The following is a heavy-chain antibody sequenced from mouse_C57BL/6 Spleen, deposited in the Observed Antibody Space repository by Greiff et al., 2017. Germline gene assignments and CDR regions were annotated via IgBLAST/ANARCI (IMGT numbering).Heavy chain of an antibody. D-gene: IGHD1-1*01. V-gene: IGHV1-72*01. CDR1: GYTFTSYW. CDR2: IDPNSGGT. J-gene: IGHJ1*03. Sequence: QVQLQQLGAELVKPGASVKLSCKASGYTFTSYWRPWVKQRPGRGLEGFGRIDPNSGGTKYNEKFKSKATLTVDKPSSTAYMQLSSLTSEDSSVYNCARDYYYLRYFDVWGTGTTVTVSS. CDR3: ARDYYYLRYFDV.